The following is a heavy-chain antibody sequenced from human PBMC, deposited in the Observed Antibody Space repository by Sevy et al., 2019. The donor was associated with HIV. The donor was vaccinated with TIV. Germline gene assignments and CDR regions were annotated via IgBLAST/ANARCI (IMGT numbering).Heavy chain of an antibody. J-gene: IGHJ5*02. CDR2: ISAYNGNT. Sequence: ASVKVSCKASGYTFTSYGISWVRQAPGQGLEWMGWISAYNGNTNYAQKLQGRVTMTTDTSTSTAYMELRSLRSDDTAVYYCARLRDYYDSSGYYYFGWFDPWGQGTLVTVSS. D-gene: IGHD3-22*01. V-gene: IGHV1-18*01. CDR1: GYTFTSYG. CDR3: ARLRDYYDSSGYYYFGWFDP.